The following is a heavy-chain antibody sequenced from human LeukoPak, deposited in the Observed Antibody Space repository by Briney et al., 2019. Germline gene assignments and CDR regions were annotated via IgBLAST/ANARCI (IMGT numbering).Heavy chain of an antibody. CDR1: GFTFDDYA. J-gene: IGHJ4*02. CDR2: ISWNSGSI. Sequence: GGSLRLSCAASGFTFDDYAMHWVRQAPGKGLEWVSGISWNSGSIGHADSVKGRFTISRDNAKNSLYLQMNSLRAEDTALYYCAKDPGSGSTDYWGQGTLVTVSS. CDR3: AKDPGSGSTDY. V-gene: IGHV3-9*01. D-gene: IGHD3-10*01.